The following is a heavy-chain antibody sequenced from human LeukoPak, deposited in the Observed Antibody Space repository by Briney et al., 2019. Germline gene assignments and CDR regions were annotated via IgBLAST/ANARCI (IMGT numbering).Heavy chain of an antibody. CDR2: IKQDGSEK. J-gene: IGHJ6*03. CDR3: ARDRGTYYDFWSDLITLYYMDV. V-gene: IGHV3-7*01. CDR1: GFTFSSYW. D-gene: IGHD3-3*01. Sequence: TGESLRLSCAASGFTFSSYWMTWVRQAPGKGLEWVANIKQDGSEKYYVDSVKGRFTISRDNAKNSLYLQMNSLRAEDTAVYYCARDRGTYYDFWSDLITLYYMDVWGKGTTVTVSS.